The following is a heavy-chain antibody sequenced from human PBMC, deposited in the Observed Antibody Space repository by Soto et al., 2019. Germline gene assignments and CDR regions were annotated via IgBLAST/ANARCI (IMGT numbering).Heavy chain of an antibody. CDR2: IFHDGTA. D-gene: IGHD3-22*01. Sequence: LSLTCAVSGVSLTSGNWWTWVRQSPQRGLEYIGEIFHDGTANYYPSFERRVAMSVDTSRNQFSLKLTSVTAADTAVYFCARLVYDTRLNYLYFDFRGPGTLVTVPS. CDR3: ARLVYDTRLNYLYFDF. V-gene: IGHV4-4*01. CDR1: GVSLTSGNW. J-gene: IGHJ4*02.